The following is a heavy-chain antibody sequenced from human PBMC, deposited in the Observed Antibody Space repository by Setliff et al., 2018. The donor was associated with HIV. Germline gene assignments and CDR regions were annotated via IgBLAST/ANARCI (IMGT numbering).Heavy chain of an antibody. V-gene: IGHV3-21*01. CDR2: ISIGSGGAI. J-gene: IGHJ6*02. CDR1: GFTFTNAW. D-gene: IGHD3-3*01. Sequence: LRLSCAASGFTFTNAWMSWVRQTPGKGLEWVSSISIGSGGAIDYADSVQGRFTISRDNSKNSLYLQMNSLRVEDTAVYYCARDYLYYNLYNGSPVYGMDVWGQGTTVTVSS. CDR3: ARDYLYYNLYNGSPVYGMDV.